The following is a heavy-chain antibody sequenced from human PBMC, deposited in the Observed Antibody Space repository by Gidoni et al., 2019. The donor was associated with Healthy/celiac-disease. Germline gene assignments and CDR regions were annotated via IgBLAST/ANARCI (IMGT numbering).Heavy chain of an antibody. D-gene: IGHD2-15*01. V-gene: IGHV4-59*01. J-gene: IGHJ4*02. CDR1: GGSISRYY. CDR2: IYYSGGT. CDR3: ARVFGGPIDY. Sequence: QVHLPEAGPGLVRPSETLSLTCTVSGGSISRYYWCWIRQPPGKGLEWSGYIYYSGGTNYNPYLKSRVTISVDTSKNQFSLKLSSVTAADTAVYYCARVFGGPIDYWGQGTLVTVSS.